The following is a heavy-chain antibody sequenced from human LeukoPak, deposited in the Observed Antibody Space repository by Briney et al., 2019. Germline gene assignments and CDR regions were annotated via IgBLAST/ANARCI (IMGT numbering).Heavy chain of an antibody. Sequence: GGSLRLSCAASGFTFSSYGMHWVRQAPGKGLEWVAVISYDGSNKYYADPVKGRFTISRDNSKNTLYLQMNSLRAEDTAVYYCARDGIAAALYNWFDPWGQGTLVTVSS. D-gene: IGHD6-13*01. V-gene: IGHV3-30*03. CDR2: ISYDGSNK. CDR1: GFTFSSYG. CDR3: ARDGIAAALYNWFDP. J-gene: IGHJ5*02.